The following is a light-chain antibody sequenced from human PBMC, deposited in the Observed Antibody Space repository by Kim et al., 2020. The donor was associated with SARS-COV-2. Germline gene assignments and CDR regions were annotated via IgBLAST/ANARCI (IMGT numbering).Light chain of an antibody. CDR3: QVYDNVAVL. CDR2: RDV. J-gene: IGLJ2*01. CDR1: HIASKV. V-gene: IGLV3-9*01. Sequence: VALGQTARLTCAGDHIASKVVHWYQQRAGQAPVLVIYRDVNRPSGVPERFSGSNSGNTATLTITSAQAGDEADYYYQVYDNVAVLFGGGTKLTVL.